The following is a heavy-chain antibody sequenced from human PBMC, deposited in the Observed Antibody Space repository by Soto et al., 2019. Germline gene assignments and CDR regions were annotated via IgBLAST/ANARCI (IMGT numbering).Heavy chain of an antibody. CDR1: XFTXSXYG. CDR3: AEDRPWFDP. CDR2: ISYDGSNK. V-gene: IGHV3-30*18. J-gene: IGHJ5*02. Sequence: QVQLVESGGGVVQXGRSLXXSXXASXFTXSXYGRHXVRQAPGKGLEWVAVISYDGSNKYYADSVKGRFTVSRDNSKNTLYLQMNSLRAEDTAMYYCAEDRPWFDPWGQGTLVTVSS.